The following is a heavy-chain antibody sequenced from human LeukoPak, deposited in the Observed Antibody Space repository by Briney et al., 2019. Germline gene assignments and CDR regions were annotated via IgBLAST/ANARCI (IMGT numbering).Heavy chain of an antibody. CDR1: GFTFSDYY. V-gene: IGHV3-11*04. D-gene: IGHD2-15*01. CDR3: AKKDRGVGLFDY. CDR2: ISSSGSTI. J-gene: IGHJ4*02. Sequence: GGSLTLSCAASGFTFSDYYMSWIRQAPGKGLEWVSYISSSGSTIYYADSVKGRFTISRDNAKNSLYLQLNSLRAEDTAVYYCAKKDRGVGLFDYWGQGTLVTVSS.